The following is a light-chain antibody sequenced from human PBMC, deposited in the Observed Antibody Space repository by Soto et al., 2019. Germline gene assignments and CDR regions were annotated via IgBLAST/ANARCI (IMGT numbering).Light chain of an antibody. V-gene: IGLV2-18*02. CDR2: DVN. Sequence: QSVLTQPPSVPGSPGQSVAISCTGTSSDVGNSNGVSWYHQPPGTAPKLIIYDVNNRPSGVPDRFSGSKSGNTASLTISGLQAEDEGDYYCSSYTSSSTYVFGTGTNVTVL. CDR3: SSYTSSSTYV. CDR1: SSDVGNSNG. J-gene: IGLJ1*01.